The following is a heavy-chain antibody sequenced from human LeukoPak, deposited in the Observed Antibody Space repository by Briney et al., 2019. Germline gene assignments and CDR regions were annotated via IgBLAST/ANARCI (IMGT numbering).Heavy chain of an antibody. Sequence: SETLSLTCTVSGGSISSYYWSWIRQPPGKGLEWIGNIYYTGSTSYNPSLKSRITISLDTSKNHFSLKLTSVTAADTAVFYCARHYDSGTYPLDYWGQGTLVTVSS. CDR3: ARHYDSGTYPLDY. CDR1: GGSISSYY. CDR2: IYYTGST. V-gene: IGHV4-59*01. D-gene: IGHD3-10*01. J-gene: IGHJ4*02.